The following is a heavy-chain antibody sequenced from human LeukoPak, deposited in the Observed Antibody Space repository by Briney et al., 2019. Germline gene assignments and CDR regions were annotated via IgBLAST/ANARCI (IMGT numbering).Heavy chain of an antibody. CDR3: AKVLRYFDWLFTGLDY. J-gene: IGHJ4*02. CDR1: GFTFDDYA. Sequence: GGSLRLSCAASGFTFDDYAMHWVRQAPGKGLEWVSGISWNSGSIGYADSVKGRFTISRDNAKNSLYLQMNSLRAEDTALYYCAKVLRYFDWLFTGLDYWGQGTLVTVSS. CDR2: ISWNSGSI. V-gene: IGHV3-9*01. D-gene: IGHD3-9*01.